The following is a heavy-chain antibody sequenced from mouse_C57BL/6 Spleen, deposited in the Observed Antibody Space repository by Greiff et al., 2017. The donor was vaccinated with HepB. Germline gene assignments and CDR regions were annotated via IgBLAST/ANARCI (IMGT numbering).Heavy chain of an antibody. CDR1: GYTFTDYN. D-gene: IGHD4-1*01. Sequence: VQLQQSGPELVKPGASVKIPCKASGYTFTDYNMDWVKQSHGKSLEWIGDINPNNGGTIYNQKFKGKATLTVDKSSSTAYMELRSLTSEDTAVYYCARRGGTGLHWYFDVWGTGTTVTVSS. J-gene: IGHJ1*03. V-gene: IGHV1-18*01. CDR3: ARRGGTGLHWYFDV. CDR2: INPNNGGT.